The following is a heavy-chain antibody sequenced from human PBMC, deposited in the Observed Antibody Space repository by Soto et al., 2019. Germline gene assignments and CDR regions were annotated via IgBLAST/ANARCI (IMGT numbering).Heavy chain of an antibody. CDR1: GYSFTDYY. J-gene: IGHJ5*02. CDR2: INTKTGGT. Sequence: QVHLVQSGAEVKKAGASVKVSCKASGYSFTDYYMHWVRQAPGQGLEWMGWINTKTGGTNYAQRVQGRVTMTGDTSINTAYMEFSRLRSDDTAVYYCARVGPTGWFDPWGQGTVVTVSS. V-gene: IGHV1-2*02. CDR3: ARVGPTGWFDP.